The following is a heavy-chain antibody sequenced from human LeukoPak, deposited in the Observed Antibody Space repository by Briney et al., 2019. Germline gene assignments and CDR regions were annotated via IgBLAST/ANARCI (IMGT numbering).Heavy chain of an antibody. CDR3: ARGPSVAAHLDY. V-gene: IGHV4-4*02. J-gene: IGHJ4*02. D-gene: IGHD5-12*01. CDR1: GGSISSNNW. CDR2: IYHHGAT. Sequence: ASETLSLTCAVFGGSISSNNWWSWVRQPPGKGLEWIGEIYHHGATNYNPSLKSRVTLSVDKSKNQFSLELSSVTAADTAVYYCARGPSVAAHLDYWGQGTLVTVSS.